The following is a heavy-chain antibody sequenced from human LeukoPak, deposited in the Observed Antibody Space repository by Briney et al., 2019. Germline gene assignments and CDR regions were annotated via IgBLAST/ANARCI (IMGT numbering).Heavy chain of an antibody. D-gene: IGHD6-19*01. V-gene: IGHV4-59*08. CDR3: AKASWVSSTDAVR. CDR2: IYYSGST. J-gene: IGHJ4*02. Sequence: SETLSLTCTVSGGSISTYYWSWIRQPPGKGLEWIGYIYYSGSTYYNPSLKSRVTISVDTSKNQFSLKLSSVTAADTAIYYCAKASWVSSTDAVRWGQGTLVTVSS. CDR1: GGSISTYY.